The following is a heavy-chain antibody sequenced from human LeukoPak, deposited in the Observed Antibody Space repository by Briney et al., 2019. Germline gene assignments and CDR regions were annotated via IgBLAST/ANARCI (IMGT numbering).Heavy chain of an antibody. V-gene: IGHV3-23*01. CDR1: GFTFINYA. CDR3: AEDNTRVIPPV. Sequence: PGGSLRLSCAASGFTFINYAMSWVRQAPGRGLEWVSGISGSAGSTYYADSVKGRFTISRDNSKNTLYLQMNSLSAEDTAVYYCAEDNTRVIPPVWGQGTLVTVSS. D-gene: IGHD2-2*01. CDR2: ISGSAGST. J-gene: IGHJ4*02.